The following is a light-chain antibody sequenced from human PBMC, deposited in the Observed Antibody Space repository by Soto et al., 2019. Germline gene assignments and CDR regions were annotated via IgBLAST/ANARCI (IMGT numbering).Light chain of an antibody. J-gene: IGKJ1*01. CDR3: QQSYSTPRT. Sequence: DIQLTQSPSLLSASIGYRFTITCRASHDISTFLAWYQQKPGKAPKLLIYEASTLQSGVPSRFSGSGSGTEFTLTISGLLPEDFATYYCQQSYSTPRTFGQGTKVDIK. V-gene: IGKV1-9*01. CDR2: EAS. CDR1: HDISTF.